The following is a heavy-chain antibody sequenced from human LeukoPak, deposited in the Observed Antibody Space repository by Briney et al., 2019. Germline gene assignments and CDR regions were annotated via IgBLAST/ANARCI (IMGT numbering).Heavy chain of an antibody. D-gene: IGHD3-22*01. CDR1: GFTFSRYP. Sequence: PGGSLRLSCAASGFTFSRYPMTWVRQVPGKGLEWVSAISGSGGSTYYADSVKGRFTISRDNSKNTLYLQMNSLRAEDTAVYYCANSGGVPGYYYDSSGYNDYWGQGTLVTVSS. CDR3: ANSGGVPGYYYDSSGYNDY. J-gene: IGHJ4*02. V-gene: IGHV3-23*01. CDR2: ISGSGGST.